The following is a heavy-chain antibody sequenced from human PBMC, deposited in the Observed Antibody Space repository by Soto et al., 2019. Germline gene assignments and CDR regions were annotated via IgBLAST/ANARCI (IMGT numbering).Heavy chain of an antibody. V-gene: IGHV1-2*04. Sequence: ASVKVSCKASGYTFTGYYMHWVRQAPGQGLEWMGWINPNSGGTNYAQKFQGWVTMTRDTSISTAYMELSRLRSDDTAVYYCARAAAIWFGELLYRNYYYYGMDVWGQGTTVTVSS. CDR2: INPNSGGT. D-gene: IGHD3-10*01. CDR1: GYTFTGYY. CDR3: ARAAAIWFGELLYRNYYYYGMDV. J-gene: IGHJ6*02.